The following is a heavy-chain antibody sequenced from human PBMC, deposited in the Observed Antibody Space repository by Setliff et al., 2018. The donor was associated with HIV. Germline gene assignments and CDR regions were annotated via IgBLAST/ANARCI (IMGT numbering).Heavy chain of an antibody. V-gene: IGHV4-28*06. Sequence: SETLSLTCTVSGGSISTSNWWGWIRQTPGKGLEWIGYIYYSGSTNYNPSLKSRVTMSLDTSKNQFSLKLNSVTALDTAVYYCARVMIGYSGYDAFDYWGQGTLVTVSS. CDR1: GGSISTSNW. CDR3: ARVMIGYSGYDAFDY. CDR2: IYYSGST. J-gene: IGHJ4*02. D-gene: IGHD5-12*01.